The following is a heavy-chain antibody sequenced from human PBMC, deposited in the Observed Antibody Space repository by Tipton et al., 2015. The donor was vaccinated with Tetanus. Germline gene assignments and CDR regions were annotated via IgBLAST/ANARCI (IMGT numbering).Heavy chain of an antibody. J-gene: IGHJ3*02. CDR1: GFTFSSYG. V-gene: IGHV3-33*01. CDR3: ARDYREIAGPNAFDI. CDR2: IWYDGSNK. D-gene: IGHD6-13*01. Sequence: SLRLSCAASGFTFSSYGMHWVRQAPGKGLEWVAVIWYDGSNKYYADSVKGRFTISRDNSKNTLYLQMNSLRAEDTAVYYCARDYREIAGPNAFDIWGQGTMVTVSS.